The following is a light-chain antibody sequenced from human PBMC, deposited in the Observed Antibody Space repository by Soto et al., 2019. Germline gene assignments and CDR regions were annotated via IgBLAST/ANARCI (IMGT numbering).Light chain of an antibody. CDR2: SNN. Sequence: QAVVTQPPSASGTPGQGVTISCSGSSSNIESNTVNWYQQLPGTAPKLLIYSNNQRPSGVPDRFSASKSGTSASLAISGLQSEDEADYYCAAWDDSLNAVVFGGGTKLTVL. J-gene: IGLJ2*01. CDR1: SSNIESNT. V-gene: IGLV1-44*01. CDR3: AAWDDSLNAVV.